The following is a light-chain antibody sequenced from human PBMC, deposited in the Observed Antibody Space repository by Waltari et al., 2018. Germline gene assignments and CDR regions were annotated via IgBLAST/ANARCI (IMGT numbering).Light chain of an antibody. CDR1: QSVLYSSNNKNY. CDR2: WAS. V-gene: IGKV4-1*01. CDR3: QQYYSTPLT. J-gene: IGKJ1*01. Sequence: DIVMTQSPDSLAVSLGEWATMNCKSSQSVLYSSNNKNYLAWYQQKPGQPPKLLIYWASTRESGVPDRFSGSGSGTDFTLTISSLQAEDVAVYYCQQYYSTPLTFGQGTKVEIK.